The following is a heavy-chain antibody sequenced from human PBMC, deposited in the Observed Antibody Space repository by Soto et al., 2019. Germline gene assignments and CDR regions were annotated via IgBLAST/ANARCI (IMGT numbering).Heavy chain of an antibody. V-gene: IGHV1-46*03. D-gene: IGHD2-15*01. CDR1: GYTFTSYY. J-gene: IGHJ4*02. CDR3: ARDPALIITDIVVVVAATPYFDY. Sequence: GASVKVSCKASGYTFTSYYMHWVRQAPGQGLEWMGIINPSGGSTSYAQKFQGRVTMTRDTSTSTVYMELSSLRSEDTAVYYCARDPALIITDIVVVVAATPYFDYWGQGTLVTVSS. CDR2: INPSGGST.